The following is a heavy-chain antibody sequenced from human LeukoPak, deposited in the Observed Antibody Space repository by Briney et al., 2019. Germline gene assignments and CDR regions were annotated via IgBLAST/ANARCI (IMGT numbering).Heavy chain of an antibody. J-gene: IGHJ4*02. V-gene: IGHV4-39*01. CDR2: IFYSGST. D-gene: IGHD6-19*01. CDR3: ANQVIAVTFYFDY. CDR1: GDSISSSTYY. Sequence: SETLSLTCTVSGDSISSSTYYWGWIRQPPGKGLEWIGSIFYSGSTYYNPSLKSRVTISVDTSKNQFSLKLSSVTAADTAVYYCANQVIAVTFYFDYWGQGTLVAASS.